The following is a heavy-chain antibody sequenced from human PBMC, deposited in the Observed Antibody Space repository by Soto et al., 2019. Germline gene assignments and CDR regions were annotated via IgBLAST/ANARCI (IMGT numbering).Heavy chain of an antibody. CDR1: GGSISSSIYY. CDR2: IYYSGST. Sequence: PSETLSVTCTVSGGSISSSIYYWGWIRHPPGKGLEWIGSIYYSGSTYYNPSLKSRVTISVDTSKNQFSLKLSSVTAADTAVYYCARQGDIVLMVYAITGGNWFDPWGQGTLVTVSS. V-gene: IGHV4-39*01. J-gene: IGHJ5*02. CDR3: ARQGDIVLMVYAITGGNWFDP. D-gene: IGHD2-8*01.